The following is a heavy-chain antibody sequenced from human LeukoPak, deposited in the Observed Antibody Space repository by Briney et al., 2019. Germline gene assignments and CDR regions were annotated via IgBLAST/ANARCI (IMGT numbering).Heavy chain of an antibody. J-gene: IGHJ4*02. Sequence: GGSLRLSCAASGFTFSSYSMNWVRQAPGKGLEWVSYISSSSSTIYYADSVKGRFTISRDNAKNSLYLQMNSLRAEDTAVYYCARDGEDYYDSSAPPLDYWGQGTLVTVSS. CDR1: GFTFSSYS. V-gene: IGHV3-48*04. CDR2: ISSSSSTI. CDR3: ARDGEDYYDSSAPPLDY. D-gene: IGHD3-22*01.